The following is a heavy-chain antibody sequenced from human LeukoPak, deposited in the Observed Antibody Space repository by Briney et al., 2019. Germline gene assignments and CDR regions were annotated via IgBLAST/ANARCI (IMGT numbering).Heavy chain of an antibody. Sequence: SETLSLTCAVYGGPLSGYYWSWIRQPPGKGLEWIGEIHHRGGTNYNPSLKSRVTISVDTSKNQFSLKLSSVTAADTALYYCAREIAAARGAFDIWGQGTMVTVSS. J-gene: IGHJ3*02. V-gene: IGHV4-34*01. D-gene: IGHD6-13*01. CDR1: GGPLSGYY. CDR3: AREIAAARGAFDI. CDR2: IHHRGGT.